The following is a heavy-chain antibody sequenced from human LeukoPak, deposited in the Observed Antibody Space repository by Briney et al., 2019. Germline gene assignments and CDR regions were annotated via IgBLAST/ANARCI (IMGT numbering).Heavy chain of an antibody. V-gene: IGHV3-30-3*01. J-gene: IGHJ4*02. CDR1: GFTVSNFW. Sequence: PGGSLRLSCAASGFTVSNFWMHWVRQAPGKGLEWMAVISYDGSNKYYADSVKGRFSISRDNSKNTLYLQMNSLRADDTAMYYCARDRESRGGRFDYWGQGTLVTVSS. CDR2: ISYDGSNK. CDR3: ARDRESRGGRFDY. D-gene: IGHD3-16*01.